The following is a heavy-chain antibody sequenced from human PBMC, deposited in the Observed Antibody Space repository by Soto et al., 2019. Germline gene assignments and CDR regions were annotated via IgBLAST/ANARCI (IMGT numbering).Heavy chain of an antibody. D-gene: IGHD2-2*01. CDR2: ISYDDGINK. CDR3: AKGRCNSSSCPRSYGVDI. Sequence: QVQLVESGGGVVQPGRSLRLSCAASGFTFSGYGMHWVRQAPGKGLEWVAAISYDDGINKFYTDSVKGRFTISRDNSKNTLYLRMSSRRAEDTAVYYCAKGRCNSSSCPRSYGVDIWGQGTTVTVSS. V-gene: IGHV3-30*18. J-gene: IGHJ6*02. CDR1: GFTFSGYG.